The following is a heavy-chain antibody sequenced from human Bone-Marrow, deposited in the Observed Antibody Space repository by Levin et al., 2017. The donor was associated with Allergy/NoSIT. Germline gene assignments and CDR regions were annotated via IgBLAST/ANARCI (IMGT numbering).Heavy chain of an antibody. CDR1: GYTFTGYY. V-gene: IGHV1-2*02. CDR2: INPNYGGT. Sequence: ASVKVSCKSSGYTFTGYYLHWVRQAPGQGLEWMGWINPNYGGTNYAQKFQGRVTMTRDTSISTAYMELRRLRSDDTAVYFCARELVAISSGNYFYGMDVWGQGTTVTVSS. CDR3: ARELVAISSGNYFYGMDV. D-gene: IGHD2-15*01. J-gene: IGHJ6*02.